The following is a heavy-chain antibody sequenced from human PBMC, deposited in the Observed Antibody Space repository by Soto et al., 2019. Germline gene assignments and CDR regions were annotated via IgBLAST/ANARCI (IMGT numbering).Heavy chain of an antibody. CDR3: ARAPVPPSIAARPSWFDP. V-gene: IGHV1-3*01. J-gene: IGHJ5*02. D-gene: IGHD6-6*01. CDR1: GYTFTSYA. CDR2: INAGNGNT. Sequence: ASVKVSCKASGYTFTSYAMHWVRQAPGQRLEWMGWINAGNGNTKYSQKFQGRVTITRDTSASTAYMELSSLRSEDTAVYYCARAPVPPSIAARPSWFDPWGQGTLVTVSS.